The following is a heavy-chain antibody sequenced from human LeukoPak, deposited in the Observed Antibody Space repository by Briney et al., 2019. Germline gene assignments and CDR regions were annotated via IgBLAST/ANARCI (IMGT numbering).Heavy chain of an antibody. Sequence: GGSLRLSCAVSGFTFSSYSMNWVRQAPGKGLEWVSSISSSGSTIYYADSVKGRFTISRDNAKNSLYLQMNSLRAEDTAVYYCAELGITMIGGVWGKGTTVTISS. V-gene: IGHV3-48*04. D-gene: IGHD3-10*02. CDR3: AELGITMIGGV. CDR2: ISSSGSTI. CDR1: GFTFSSYS. J-gene: IGHJ6*04.